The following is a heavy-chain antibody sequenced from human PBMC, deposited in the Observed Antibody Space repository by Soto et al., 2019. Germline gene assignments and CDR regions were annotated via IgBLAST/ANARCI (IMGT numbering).Heavy chain of an antibody. V-gene: IGHV1-69*12. Sequence: QVQLVQSGAEVKKPGSSVKVSCKASGGTFSSYAISWVRQAPGQGLEWMGGIIPIFGTANYAQKFQGRVMITADETTSTPYTEMSSLRSEKMAVYYCALSTHISRHPVGMDVWGQGTTVTVSS. D-gene: IGHD2-2*01. CDR1: GGTFSSYA. J-gene: IGHJ6*02. CDR2: IIPIFGTA. CDR3: ALSTHISRHPVGMDV.